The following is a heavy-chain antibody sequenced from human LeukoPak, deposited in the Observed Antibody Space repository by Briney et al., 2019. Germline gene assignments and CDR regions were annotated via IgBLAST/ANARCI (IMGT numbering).Heavy chain of an antibody. V-gene: IGHV4-4*07. CDR2: IYTSGST. Sequence: PSETLSLTCTVSGGSISSYYWSWIRQPAGKGLEWIGRIYTSGSTNYNPSLKSRVTMSVDTSKNQFSLKLSSVTAADTAVYYCAXXXXXXXYLPIGSTYMDVWGKGTTVTVSS. D-gene: IGHD5/OR15-5a*01. J-gene: IGHJ6*03. CDR1: GGSISSYY. CDR3: AXXXXXXXYLPIGSTYMDV.